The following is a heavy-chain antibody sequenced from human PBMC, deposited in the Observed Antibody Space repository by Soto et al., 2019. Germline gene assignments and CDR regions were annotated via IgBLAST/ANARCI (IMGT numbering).Heavy chain of an antibody. CDR3: ANTFLWSSYYYYYYYGMDV. CDR1: GFSLSTSVVG. CDR2: IYWNDDK. Sequence: ESGPTLVNPTQTLTLPCTFSGFSLSTSVVGVGWIRQPPGKALEWLALIYWNDDKRYSPSLKSRLTITKDTSKNQVVLTMTNIDPGDTATYYSANTFLWSSYYYYYYYGMDVWGQGTTVTVSS. J-gene: IGHJ6*02. V-gene: IGHV2-5*01. D-gene: IGHD3-3*01.